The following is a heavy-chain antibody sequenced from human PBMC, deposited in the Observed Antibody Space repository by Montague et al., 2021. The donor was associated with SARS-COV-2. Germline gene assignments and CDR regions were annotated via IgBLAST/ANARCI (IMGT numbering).Heavy chain of an antibody. J-gene: IGHJ1*01. CDR2: TFYRFKWYT. CDR1: GDSVSSDTAA. V-gene: IGHV6-1*01. Sequence: CAISGDSVSSDTAAWNWIRQSPSRGLEWLGRTFYRFKWYTGYAASVRSRISFNGDISKNQFSLHLNSVTPEDTAIYYCAREGDYGGTCYSFLQNWGQGTLSIFSS. D-gene: IGHD4-23*01. CDR3: AREGDYGGTCYSFLQN.